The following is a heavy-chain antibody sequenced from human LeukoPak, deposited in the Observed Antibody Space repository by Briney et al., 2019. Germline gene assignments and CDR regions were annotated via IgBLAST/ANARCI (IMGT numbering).Heavy chain of an antibody. V-gene: IGHV4-34*01. D-gene: IGHD3-10*01. Sequence: PSETLSLTCAAYGGSFSGYYWSWIRQPPGKGLEWIGEINHSGSTNYNPSLKSRVTISVDTSKNQFSLKLSSVTAADTAVYYCARGRRNYYGSGIQFDYWGQGTLVTVSS. CDR3: ARGRRNYYGSGIQFDY. CDR2: INHSGST. J-gene: IGHJ4*02. CDR1: GGSFSGYY.